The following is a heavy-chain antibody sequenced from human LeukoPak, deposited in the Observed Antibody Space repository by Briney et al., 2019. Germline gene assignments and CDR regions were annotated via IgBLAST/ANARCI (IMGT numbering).Heavy chain of an antibody. D-gene: IGHD3-10*01. CDR3: ARGRKYYYYMDV. Sequence: KPSETLSLTCTVSGGSISSSTYYWGWIRQPPGKGLEWIGSIYYSGSTYYNPSLKSRVTIFVDTSKNQFSLKLTSVTAADTAVYYCARGRKYYYYMDVWGKGTTVTVSS. CDR2: IYYSGST. V-gene: IGHV4-39*01. J-gene: IGHJ6*03. CDR1: GGSISSSTYY.